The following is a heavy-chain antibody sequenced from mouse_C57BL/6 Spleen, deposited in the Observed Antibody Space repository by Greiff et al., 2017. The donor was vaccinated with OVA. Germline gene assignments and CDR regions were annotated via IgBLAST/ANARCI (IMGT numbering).Heavy chain of an antibody. Sequence: EVNVVESGEGLVKPGGSLKLSCAASGFTFSSYAMSWVRQTPEKRLEWVAYISSGGDYIYYADPVKGRFTISRDNARNTLYLQMSSLKSEDTAMYYCTRSYGSSRYWYFDVWGTGTTVTVSS. J-gene: IGHJ1*03. D-gene: IGHD1-1*01. V-gene: IGHV5-9-1*02. CDR3: TRSYGSSRYWYFDV. CDR2: ISSGGDYI. CDR1: GFTFSSYA.